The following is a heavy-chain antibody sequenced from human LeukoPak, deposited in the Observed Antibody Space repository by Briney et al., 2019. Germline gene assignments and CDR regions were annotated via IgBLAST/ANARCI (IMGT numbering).Heavy chain of an antibody. V-gene: IGHV1-2*02. D-gene: IGHD6-13*01. Sequence: ASVKVSCKASGYTFTGYYMHWVRQAPGQGLERMGWINPNSGGTNYAQKFQGRVTMTRDTSISTAYMELSRLRSDDTAVYYCARVSLRQQLVRYWGQGTLVTVSS. CDR3: ARVSLRQQLVRY. CDR2: INPNSGGT. J-gene: IGHJ4*02. CDR1: GYTFTGYY.